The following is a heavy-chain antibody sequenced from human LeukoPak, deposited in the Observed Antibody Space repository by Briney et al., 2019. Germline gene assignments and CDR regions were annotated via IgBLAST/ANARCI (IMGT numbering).Heavy chain of an antibody. D-gene: IGHD3-22*01. Sequence: GGSLRLSCAASGFIFSSYGMHWVRQAPGKGLEWVAFIRYDGSKKYYADSVKGRCTISRDNSKNTLDLQVNSLRVEDTAVYYCARGLFLSGYLDAFDMWGQGTVVTVSS. V-gene: IGHV3-30*02. CDR1: GFIFSSYG. CDR2: IRYDGSKK. CDR3: ARGLFLSGYLDAFDM. J-gene: IGHJ3*02.